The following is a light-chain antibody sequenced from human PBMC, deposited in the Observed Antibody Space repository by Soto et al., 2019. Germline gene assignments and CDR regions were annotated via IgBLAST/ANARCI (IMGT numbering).Light chain of an antibody. CDR1: SSDVGGYNY. V-gene: IGLV2-8*01. CDR3: RSYAGNREV. Sequence: QSALTQPPSASGSPGQSVTISCTGTSSDVGGYNYVSWYQQHPGKAPNLMIYEVSKRPSGVPDRFSGSKSGNTASLTVSGLQAEDEADYSCRSYAGNREVFGGGTKLTVL. J-gene: IGLJ2*01. CDR2: EVS.